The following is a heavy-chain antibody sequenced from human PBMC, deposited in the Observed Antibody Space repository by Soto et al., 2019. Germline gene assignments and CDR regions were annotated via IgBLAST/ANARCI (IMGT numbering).Heavy chain of an antibody. Sequence: SVKVSCKASGGTFSSYAIIWVRQAPGQGLEWMGGIIPIFGTANYAQKFQGRVTITADESTSTAYMELSSLRSEDTAVYYCARGSSYDSSGYYPDYYYGMDVWGQGTTVTVSS. CDR1: GGTFSSYA. D-gene: IGHD3-22*01. CDR2: IIPIFGTA. J-gene: IGHJ6*02. CDR3: ARGSSYDSSGYYPDYYYGMDV. V-gene: IGHV1-69*13.